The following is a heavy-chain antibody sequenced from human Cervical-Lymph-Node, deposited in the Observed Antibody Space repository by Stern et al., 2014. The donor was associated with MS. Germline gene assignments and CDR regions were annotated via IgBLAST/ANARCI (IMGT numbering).Heavy chain of an antibody. J-gene: IGHJ4*02. Sequence: VQLVESGAEERKPGSSVKVSYKASGGTFSNLAISWLRQVPGQGLEWMGGIIPMFGAANYAQKFQGTVTITADQSTNKVYMEPRSLRSEDAALYYCARDKEAHYFDSWGQGTLVTVSS. CDR3: ARDKEAHYFDS. CDR1: GGTFSNLA. CDR2: IIPMFGAA. V-gene: IGHV1-69*01.